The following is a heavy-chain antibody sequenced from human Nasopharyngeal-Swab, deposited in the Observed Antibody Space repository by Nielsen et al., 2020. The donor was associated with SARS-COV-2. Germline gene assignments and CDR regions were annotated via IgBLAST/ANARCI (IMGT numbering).Heavy chain of an antibody. CDR2: INHSGST. CDR1: GGSFSGYY. V-gene: IGHV4-34*01. Sequence: SETLSLTCAVYGGSFSGYYWSWIRQPPGKGLEWIGEINHSGSTNYNPSLKSRVTISVDTSKNQFSLKLSSVTAADTAVYYCARRGIAVAGSFDYWGQGTLVTVSS. J-gene: IGHJ4*02. CDR3: ARRGIAVAGSFDY. D-gene: IGHD6-19*01.